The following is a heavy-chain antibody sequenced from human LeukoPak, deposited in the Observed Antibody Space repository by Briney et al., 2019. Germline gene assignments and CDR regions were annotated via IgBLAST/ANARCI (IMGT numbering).Heavy chain of an antibody. J-gene: IGHJ4*02. CDR1: GGSFSGYY. CDR3: ARHPSGSSFDY. Sequence: SETLSLTCAVYGGSFSGYYWSWIRQPPGKGLEWIGEINHSGSTNYNPSLKSRVTISVDTSRNQFSLKLTSLTAADTAVYYCARHPSGSSFDYWGQGTLVSVSS. CDR2: INHSGST. D-gene: IGHD1-26*01. V-gene: IGHV4-34*01.